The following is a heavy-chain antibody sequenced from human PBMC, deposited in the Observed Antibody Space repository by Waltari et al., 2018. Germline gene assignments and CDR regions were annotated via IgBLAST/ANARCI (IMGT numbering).Heavy chain of an antibody. CDR3: ARGRFDFWTGYYASNYFDP. Sequence: QVQLQQRGAGLLKPSATLSLTCGVSGESFSGHFWSWIRQPPGKRLEWLGEINHGGARKNNPSRKIRGTMSRDTSKSQFSRKLTSGTAADTAEYYCARGRFDFWTGYYASNYFDPWGPGTLVTVS. CDR2: INHGGAR. V-gene: IGHV4-34*04. D-gene: IGHD3-3*01. CDR1: GESFSGHF. J-gene: IGHJ5*02.